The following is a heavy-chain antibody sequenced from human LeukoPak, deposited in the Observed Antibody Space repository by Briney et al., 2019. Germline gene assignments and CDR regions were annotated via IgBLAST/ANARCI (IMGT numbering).Heavy chain of an antibody. Sequence: PSETLSLTCTVSGGSISSSSYYWGWIRQPPGKGLEWIGSIYYSGSTYYNPSLKSRVTISVDTSKNQFSLKLSSVTAADTAVYYCARVTGYMIEDYFDYWGQGTLVTVSS. J-gene: IGHJ4*02. D-gene: IGHD3-22*01. CDR1: GGSISSSSYY. CDR2: IYYSGST. V-gene: IGHV4-39*07. CDR3: ARVTGYMIEDYFDY.